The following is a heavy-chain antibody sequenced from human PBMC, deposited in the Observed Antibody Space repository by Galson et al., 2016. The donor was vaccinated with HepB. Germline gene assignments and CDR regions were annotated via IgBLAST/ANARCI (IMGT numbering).Heavy chain of an antibody. V-gene: IGHV3-15*07. CDR3: ARHDFWSDNPQINWFDP. D-gene: IGHD3-3*01. CDR1: GFTFSRAW. CDR2: VKGKIDGGTI. Sequence: SLRLSCAASGFTFSRAWMSWVRQAPGEGLEWVGHVKGKIDGGTIDYAAPVKGRFTISRDDSRNTFYLQMNSLKTEDTAVYYCARHDFWSDNPQINWFDPWGQGTLVTVSS. J-gene: IGHJ5*02.